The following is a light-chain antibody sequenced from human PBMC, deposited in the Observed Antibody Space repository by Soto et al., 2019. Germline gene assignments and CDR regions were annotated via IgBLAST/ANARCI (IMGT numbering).Light chain of an antibody. CDR2: EVK. CDR3: SSYTRSNSLV. CDR1: STDVGGYDY. J-gene: IGLJ3*02. Sequence: QSVLTQPASVSGSPGQSTSISCTGSSTDVGGYDYVSWYQHHPGAVPKLPIYEVKNRPSGVSYRFSGSKSGSTASLTISGLQAEDEADYYCSSYTRSNSLVFGGGTKVTVL. V-gene: IGLV2-14*01.